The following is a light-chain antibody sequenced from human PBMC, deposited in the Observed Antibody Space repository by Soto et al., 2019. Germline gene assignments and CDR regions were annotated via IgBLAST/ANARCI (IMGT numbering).Light chain of an antibody. Sequence: EIVLTQSPVTLSLSPGERATLSCRASQNVSSNSLVWYQQRPGQAPRLRIYGAFIRATGIPERISGSGSGTDFTVTIIRLAPEDFKLYYCQYYGGHYGSSPRYTFGQGTKLDIK. CDR1: QNVSSNS. J-gene: IGKJ2*01. V-gene: IGKV3-20*01. CDR2: GAF. CDR3: QYYGGHYGSSPRYT.